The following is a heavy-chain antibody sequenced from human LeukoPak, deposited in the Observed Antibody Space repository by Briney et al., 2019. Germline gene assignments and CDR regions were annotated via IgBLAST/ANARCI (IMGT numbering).Heavy chain of an antibody. CDR3: VKDSRGGSYPGPPDY. CDR1: GFTFSGSG. CDR2: IRYHGSDK. D-gene: IGHD1-26*01. V-gene: IGHV3-30*02. J-gene: IGHJ4*02. Sequence: GESLRLSCAASGFTFSGSGMHWVRQAPGKGLEWVAFIRYHGSDKYYADSVKGRFTISRDDSKNTLYLQVNSLRAEDTAMYYCVKDSRGGSYPGPPDYWGQGTLVTVSS.